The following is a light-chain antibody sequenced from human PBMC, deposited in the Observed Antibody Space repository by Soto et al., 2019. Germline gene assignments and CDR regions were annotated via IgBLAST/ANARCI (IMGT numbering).Light chain of an antibody. Sequence: QSALTQPRSVSGSPGQSVTISCTGTSSDVGTYDFVSWYQQHPGKAPRLMIFDVSERPSGVPDRFSGSKSGNTASLTISGLQAEDEADYYCCLYAGIYVFGSGTKLTVL. V-gene: IGLV2-11*01. J-gene: IGLJ1*01. CDR3: CLYAGIYV. CDR1: SSDVGTYDF. CDR2: DVS.